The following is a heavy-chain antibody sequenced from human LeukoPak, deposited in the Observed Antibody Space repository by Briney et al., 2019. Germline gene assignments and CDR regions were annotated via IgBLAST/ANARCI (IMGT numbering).Heavy chain of an antibody. CDR3: ARVPRSYYYYYYMDV. CDR2: IQTNGGT. CDR1: GGSISSGGYY. V-gene: IGHV4-61*02. J-gene: IGHJ6*03. Sequence: PSQTLSLTCTVSGGSISSGGYYWNWIRQPAGKGLEWIGRIQTNGGTNYNPSFNSRVTISVDTSENQFSLELRSVTAADAAVYYCARVPRSYYYYYYMDVWGKGTTVTVSS.